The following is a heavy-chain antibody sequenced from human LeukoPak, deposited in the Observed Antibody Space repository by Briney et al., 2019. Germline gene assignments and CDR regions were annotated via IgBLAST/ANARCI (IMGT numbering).Heavy chain of an antibody. Sequence: GRSLRLSCAASGFTFSSYGMHWVRQAPGKGLEWVAVIWYDGSNKYYADSVMGRFTISRDNSKNTLYLQMNSLRAEDTAVYYCARAGTTVILDYWGQGTLVTVPS. CDR2: IWYDGSNK. J-gene: IGHJ4*02. CDR1: GFTFSSYG. CDR3: ARAGTTVILDY. D-gene: IGHD4-17*01. V-gene: IGHV3-33*01.